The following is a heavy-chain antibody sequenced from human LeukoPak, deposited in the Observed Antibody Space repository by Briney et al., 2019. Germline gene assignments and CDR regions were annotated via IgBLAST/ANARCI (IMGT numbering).Heavy chain of an antibody. D-gene: IGHD6-6*01. CDR1: GFTFSSYG. CDR3: GRGGAYSSSSQVDS. Sequence: GGSLRLSCAASGFTFSSYGMSWVRQAPGKGLKWVSSISAGGNTYYADSVKGRFTISRDNAKHSLYLQMNSLRAEDTAVYYCGRGGAYSSSSQVDSWGQGTLVTVSS. CDR2: ISAGGNT. J-gene: IGHJ4*02. V-gene: IGHV3-21*01.